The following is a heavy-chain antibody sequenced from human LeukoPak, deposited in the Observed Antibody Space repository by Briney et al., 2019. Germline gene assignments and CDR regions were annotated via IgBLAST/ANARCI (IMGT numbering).Heavy chain of an antibody. V-gene: IGHV1-69*06. D-gene: IGHD2-15*01. Sequence: ASGDTFSSYAISWVRQAPGQGLEWMGGIIPIFGTTNYAQNFQGRVTITADKSTSTAYMELSSLRSEDTAVYYCAKGGYCSGGSCYSGAFDIWGQGTMVTVSS. CDR1: GDTFSSYA. CDR3: AKGGYCSGGSCYSGAFDI. CDR2: IIPIFGTT. J-gene: IGHJ3*02.